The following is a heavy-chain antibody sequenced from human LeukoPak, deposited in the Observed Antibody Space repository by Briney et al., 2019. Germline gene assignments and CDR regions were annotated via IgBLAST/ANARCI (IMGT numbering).Heavy chain of an antibody. D-gene: IGHD3-22*01. CDR3: ATDSSGYYSDAFDI. J-gene: IGHJ3*02. CDR1: GFTVSSNY. V-gene: IGHV3-53*01. Sequence: GGSLRLSCAASGFTVSSNYMSWVRQAPGKGLEWVSVIYSGGSTYYADSVKGRFTISRDNSKNTLYLQMNSLRAGDTAVYYCATDSSGYYSDAFDIWGQGTMVTVSS. CDR2: IYSGGST.